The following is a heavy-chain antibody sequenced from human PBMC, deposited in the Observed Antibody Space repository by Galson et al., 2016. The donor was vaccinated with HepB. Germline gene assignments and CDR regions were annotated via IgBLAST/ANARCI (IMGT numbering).Heavy chain of an antibody. CDR1: GGIFNNYA. J-gene: IGHJ4*02. D-gene: IGHD1-26*01. V-gene: IGHV1-69*13. CDR2: IIPIFGPG. CDR3: VRARGSYFLY. Sequence: SVKVSCKASGGIFNNYAINWVRRAPGQGLEWMGGIIPIFGPGKYAQKFHDRITITADESTNTVYMELRSLRSDDTAVYYCVRARGSYFLYWGQGTLVTVSS.